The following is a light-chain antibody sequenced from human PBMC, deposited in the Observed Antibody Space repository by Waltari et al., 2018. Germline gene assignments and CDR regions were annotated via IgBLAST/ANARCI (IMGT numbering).Light chain of an antibody. V-gene: IGKV3-11*01. CDR1: QDVSRY. J-gene: IGKJ4*01. CDR2: DTS. CDR3: QQRRNWPPLS. Sequence: EVVLTPSPATLSLSPGERATLPCRASQDVSRYLAWYQQKPGQAPRLLIYDTSNRATGIPARFSGSGSGTDFTLTISSLEPEDSAVYYCQQRRNWPPLSFGGGTKVEIK.